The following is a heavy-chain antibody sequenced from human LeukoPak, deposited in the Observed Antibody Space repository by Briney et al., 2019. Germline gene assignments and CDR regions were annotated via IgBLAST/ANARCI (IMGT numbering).Heavy chain of an antibody. D-gene: IGHD6-19*01. CDR3: TKSRVSVAGSLDY. CDR1: GFTFSSYA. V-gene: IGHV3-23*01. J-gene: IGHJ4*02. CDR2: ISGSGGST. Sequence: GGSLRLSCAASGFTFSSYAMSWVHQAPGKGLEWVSTISGSGGSTYYADSVKGRFTISRDNFENTLYLQMNSLRAEDTAVYYCTKSRVSVAGSLDYWGQGTLVTVSS.